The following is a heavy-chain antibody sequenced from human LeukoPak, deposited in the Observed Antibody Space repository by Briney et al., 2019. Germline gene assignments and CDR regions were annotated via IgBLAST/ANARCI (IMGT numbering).Heavy chain of an antibody. V-gene: IGHV3-7*01. CDR3: AGGRQLGY. CDR2: IKEDGSEK. Sequence: PGGSLRLSCAASGFTFSNYWMSWVRQAPGKGLAWVANIKEDGSEKYYVDSVKGRFTISRDNARTSLYLQMNSLRAEHTAVYYCAGGRQLGYWGQGNLVTASS. J-gene: IGHJ4*02. D-gene: IGHD6-13*01. CDR1: GFTFSNYW.